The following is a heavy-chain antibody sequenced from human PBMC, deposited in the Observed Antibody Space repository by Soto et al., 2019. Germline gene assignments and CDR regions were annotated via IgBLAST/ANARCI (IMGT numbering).Heavy chain of an antibody. D-gene: IGHD3-10*01. V-gene: IGHV1-18*01. CDR2: ISAYNGNT. CDR3: ARVIGFGELTFYSYGMDG. Sequence: QVQLVQSGAEVKKPGASVKVSCKASGYTFTSYGISWVRQAPGQGLEWMGWISAYNGNTNYAQKLQGRVTMTTDTSTSKDYMELRSVRSDDTAVYYCARVIGFGELTFYSYGMDGWGQGTTVTVSS. CDR1: GYTFTSYG. J-gene: IGHJ6*02.